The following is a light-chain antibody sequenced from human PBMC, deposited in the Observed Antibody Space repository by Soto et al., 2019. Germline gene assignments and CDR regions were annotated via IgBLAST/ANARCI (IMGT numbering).Light chain of an antibody. V-gene: IGLV7-43*01. J-gene: IGLJ2*01. CDR3: LLYYSGAQVL. CDR2: STS. CDR1: AGAVTSAYY. Sequence: QAVVTQEPSLTVAPGGTVTLTFASSAGAVTSAYYTNWLQQKPGQAPRALIYSTSEKHSWTPARFSGSLLGGKAALTLSAAQPEDEADYYCLLYYSGAQVLFGGGTKLTVL.